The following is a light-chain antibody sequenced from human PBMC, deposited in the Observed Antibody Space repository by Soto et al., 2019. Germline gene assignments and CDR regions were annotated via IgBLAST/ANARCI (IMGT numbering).Light chain of an antibody. CDR1: GSDVGGSNS. Sequence: QSALTQPASVSGSPGQSITISCTGTGSDVGGSNSVSWYQQHPGKAPKLMIYDVSNWPSGVSNRFSGSKSGNTASLTISGLQAEDEADYYCSSYTTSSALKVLFGGGTQLTVL. J-gene: IGLJ2*01. CDR3: SSYTTSSALKVL. CDR2: DVS. V-gene: IGLV2-14*01.